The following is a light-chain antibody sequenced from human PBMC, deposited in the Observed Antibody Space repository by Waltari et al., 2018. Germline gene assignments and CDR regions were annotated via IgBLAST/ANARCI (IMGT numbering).Light chain of an antibody. CDR1: SGHSSYA. CDR2: LNSDGSH. CDR3: QTWGTGVV. J-gene: IGLJ2*01. Sequence: QLVLTQSPSASASLVASVKLTCTLSSGHSSYAIAWHQQQPAKGPRYLMNLNSDGSHSKGDGIPDRFSGSSSGAERYLTISSLQSEDEADYYCQTWGTGVVFGGGTKLTVL. V-gene: IGLV4-69*01.